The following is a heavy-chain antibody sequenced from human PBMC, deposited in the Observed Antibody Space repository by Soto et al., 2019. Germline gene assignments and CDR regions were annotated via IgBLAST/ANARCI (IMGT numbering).Heavy chain of an antibody. J-gene: IGHJ5*02. V-gene: IGHV4-31*03. CDR2: IYYSGST. CDR1: GGSISSGGYY. Sequence: PSETLSLTCTVSGGSISSGGYYWSWIRQHPGKGLEWIGYIYYSGSTYYNPSLKSRVTISVDTSKNQFSLKLSSVIAADTAVYYCARDARIVVVPAAINGNWFDPWGQGTLVTVSS. CDR3: ARDARIVVVPAAINGNWFDP. D-gene: IGHD2-2*01.